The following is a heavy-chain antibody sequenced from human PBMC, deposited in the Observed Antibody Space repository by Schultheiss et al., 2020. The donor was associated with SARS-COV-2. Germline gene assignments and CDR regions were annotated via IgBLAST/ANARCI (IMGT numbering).Heavy chain of an antibody. D-gene: IGHD3-22*01. V-gene: IGHV2-26*01. Sequence: SGPTLVKPTETLTLTCTVSGFSLSNARMGVSWIRQPPGKALEWLAHIFSNDEKSYSTSLKSRLTISKDTSKSHVVLTMTNMDPVDTATYYCARIIPYDSSCYYHNDAFDIWGQGTMVTVSS. CDR2: IFSNDEK. CDR1: GFSLSNARMG. CDR3: ARIIPYDSSCYYHNDAFDI. J-gene: IGHJ3*02.